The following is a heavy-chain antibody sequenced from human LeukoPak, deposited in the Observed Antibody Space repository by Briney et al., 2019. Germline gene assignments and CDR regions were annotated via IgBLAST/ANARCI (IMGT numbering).Heavy chain of an antibody. J-gene: IGHJ4*02. CDR3: SNWVEGARPAIDY. D-gene: IGHD3-16*01. CDR1: GFTFRSYA. V-gene: IGHV3-23*01. CDR2: ISNSGRNT. Sequence: GRSLRLSCSASGFTFRSYAMAWVRQAPGTGLGWVSAISNSGRNTYYADSVKARFTISRDNTKNTLYLEMNSLRAQATAVYYCSNWVEGARPAIDYWGQGALVTVSS.